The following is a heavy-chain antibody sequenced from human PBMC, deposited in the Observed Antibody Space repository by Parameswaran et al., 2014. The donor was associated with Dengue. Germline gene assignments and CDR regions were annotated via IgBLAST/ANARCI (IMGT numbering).Heavy chain of an antibody. D-gene: IGHD3-3*01. Sequence: SWVRQAPGQGLEWMGWISAYNGNTNYAQKLQGRVTMTTDTSTSTAYMELRSLRSDDAAVYYCARGFGLRIFGVVTKGSWGQGNPGHRLL. J-gene: IGHJ5*02. CDR3: ARGFGLRIFGVVTKGS. V-gene: IGHV1-18*01. CDR2: ISAYNGNT.